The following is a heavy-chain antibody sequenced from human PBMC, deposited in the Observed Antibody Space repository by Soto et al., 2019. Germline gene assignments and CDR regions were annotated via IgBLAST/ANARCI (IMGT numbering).Heavy chain of an antibody. Sequence: QVQLVESGGGVVQPGRSLRLSCAASGFSFSYYGMHWVRQAPGKGLEWVAAMSAEGTIEDYGDSVRGRFTISRDNSKNTVYLQMSSLRAEDAARDYCAKDSIPYSSSYDLDHWGRGALVTVSS. D-gene: IGHD6-6*01. CDR2: MSAEGTIE. CDR3: AKDSIPYSSSYDLDH. CDR1: GFSFSYYG. J-gene: IGHJ4*02. V-gene: IGHV3-30*18.